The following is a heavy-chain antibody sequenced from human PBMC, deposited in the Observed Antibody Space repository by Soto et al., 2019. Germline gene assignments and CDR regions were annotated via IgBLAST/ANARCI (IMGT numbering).Heavy chain of an antibody. CDR1: GYSFTSYW. Sequence: GDSLKISCKGSGYSFTSYWIGWVRQMPGKGLEWMGIIYPGDSDTRYSPSFQGQVTISADKSISTAYLQWSSLKASDTAMYYCARHPHVGGQAFDIWGQGTMVTVSS. V-gene: IGHV5-51*01. CDR2: IYPGDSDT. J-gene: IGHJ3*02. CDR3: ARHPHVGGQAFDI. D-gene: IGHD1-26*01.